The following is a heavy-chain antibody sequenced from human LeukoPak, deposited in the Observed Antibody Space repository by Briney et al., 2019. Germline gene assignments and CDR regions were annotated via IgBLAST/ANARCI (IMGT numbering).Heavy chain of an antibody. CDR3: ARDQTYSGSGIYTYFDY. V-gene: IGHV4-61*02. CDR2: ISSTGST. CDR1: GGSISSGGHY. Sequence: SETLSLTCTVSGGSISSGGHYWSWIRQPAGKGLEYLGRISSTGSTNYNPSLRSRVTISADTSKNHFSLKLTSVTAADTAVYYCARDQTYSGSGIYTYFDYWGQGILVTVSS. J-gene: IGHJ4*02. D-gene: IGHD3-10*01.